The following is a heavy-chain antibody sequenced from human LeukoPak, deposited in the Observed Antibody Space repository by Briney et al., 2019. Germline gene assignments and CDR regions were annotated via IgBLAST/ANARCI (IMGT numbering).Heavy chain of an antibody. CDR3: ARGGSSSWFPPYCDYGMDV. CDR1: GGSISSYY. V-gene: IGHV4-59*01. D-gene: IGHD6-13*01. Sequence: SETLSLTCAVSGGSISSYYWSWIRQPPGKGLEWLGYIYYSGSTNYNPSLKSRVTISVDTSKNQFSLKLSSVTAADTAVYYCARGGSSSWFPPYCDYGMDVWGQGTTVTVSS. J-gene: IGHJ6*02. CDR2: IYYSGST.